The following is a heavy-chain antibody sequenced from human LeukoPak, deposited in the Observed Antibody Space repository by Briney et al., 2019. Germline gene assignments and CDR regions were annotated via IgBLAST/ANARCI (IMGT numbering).Heavy chain of an antibody. D-gene: IGHD1-26*01. CDR1: GYTFTSYG. J-gene: IGHJ4*02. V-gene: IGHV1-18*01. CDR2: ISAYNGNT. CDR3: ARGPLKWELLRIIVGWAPFDY. Sequence: ASVTVSCKASGYTFTSYGTSWVRQAPGQGLEWMGWISAYNGNTNYAQKLQGRVTMTTDTSTSTAYMELRSLRSDDTAVYYCARGPLKWELLRIIVGWAPFDYWGQGTLVTVSS.